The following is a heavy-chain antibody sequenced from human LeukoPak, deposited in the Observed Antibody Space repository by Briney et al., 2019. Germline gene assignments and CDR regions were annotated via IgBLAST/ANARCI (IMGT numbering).Heavy chain of an antibody. Sequence: GGSLRLSCAASGFTFSNAWMSWVRQAPGKGLEWVSSISRSSSNIYYADSVKGRFTISRDNAKNSLYLQMNSLRVEDTAVYYCARCTTGRTFGSLREIKRSREIDYWGQGTLVTVSS. CDR1: GFTFSNAW. D-gene: IGHD1-1*01. CDR3: ARCTTGRTFGSLREIKRSREIDY. J-gene: IGHJ4*02. V-gene: IGHV3-21*01. CDR2: ISRSSSNI.